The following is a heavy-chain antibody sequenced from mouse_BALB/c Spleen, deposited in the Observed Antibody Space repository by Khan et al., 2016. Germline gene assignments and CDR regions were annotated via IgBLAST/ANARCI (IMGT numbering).Heavy chain of an antibody. CDR3: TIRDLYSGGPHHFDY. Sequence: QVQLQQSGAELVRPGTSVTLSCKASGYTFTDYEMHWVKQTPVHGLEWIGSIDPATGGTAHNQKFKGKATLTEDKSSSTAYMELRSLTSEDSAVYYCTIRDLYSGGPHHFDYWGQGTTLIVSS. V-gene: IGHV1-15*01. D-gene: IGHD1-1*01. J-gene: IGHJ2*01. CDR1: GYTFTDYE. CDR2: IDPATGGT.